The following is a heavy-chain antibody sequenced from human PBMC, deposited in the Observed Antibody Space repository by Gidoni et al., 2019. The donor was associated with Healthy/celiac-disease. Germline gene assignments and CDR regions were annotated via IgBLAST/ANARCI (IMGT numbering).Heavy chain of an antibody. V-gene: IGHV3-30*04. J-gene: IGHJ4*02. Sequence: QVQLVESGGGVVQPGRSLRLSCAASGFTFYNYAMHWVRQAPGKGLEWVAVISYDGSNKYYADSVKGRFTISRDNSKNTLCLQMNSLRAEDTAVYYCARDLDYTNYGGSLHWGQGTLVTVSS. CDR2: ISYDGSNK. CDR1: GFTFYNYA. CDR3: ARDLDYTNYGGSLH. D-gene: IGHD4-4*01.